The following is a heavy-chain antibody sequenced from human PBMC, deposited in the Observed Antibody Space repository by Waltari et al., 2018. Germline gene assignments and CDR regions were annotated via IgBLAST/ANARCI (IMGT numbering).Heavy chain of an antibody. J-gene: IGHJ5*02. CDR1: GITVGSSH. V-gene: IGHV3-66*01. D-gene: IGHD1-1*01. Sequence: EVQLVEAGGGLVQPGGSLRLSCAASGITVGSSHMSWVRQAPGKGLECVSVIMSNCDTHYPDSVKGRFTSSRDNFENRLYLQMNRLRAEDTAVYYCARNPDGIGVGWVDPWGQGTLVTVSS. CDR2: IMSNCDT. CDR3: ARNPDGIGVGWVDP.